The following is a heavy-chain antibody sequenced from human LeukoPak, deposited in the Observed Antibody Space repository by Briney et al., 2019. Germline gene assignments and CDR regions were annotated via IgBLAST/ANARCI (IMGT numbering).Heavy chain of an antibody. J-gene: IGHJ5*02. D-gene: IGHD3-10*01. Sequence: SETLSLTCTVSGGSISSYYWSWIRQPAGKGLEWIGRIYTSGSTNYNPSLKSRVTMSVDTSKNQFSLKLSSVTAADTAVCYCARDNVLLWFGELLGWFDPWGQGTLVTVSS. CDR3: ARDNVLLWFGELLGWFDP. CDR1: GGSISSYY. V-gene: IGHV4-4*07. CDR2: IYTSGST.